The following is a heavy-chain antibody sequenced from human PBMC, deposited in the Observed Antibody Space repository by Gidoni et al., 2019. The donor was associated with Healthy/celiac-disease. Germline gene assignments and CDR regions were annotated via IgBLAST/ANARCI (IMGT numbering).Heavy chain of an antibody. J-gene: IGHJ4*02. CDR1: GFSLSNARMG. Sequence: QVTLKESGPVLVKPTETLTLTCTVSGFSLSNARMGVSWIRQPPGKALEWLAHIFSNDEKSYSTSLKSRLTISKDTSKSQVVLTMTNMDPVDTATYYCARIPGTRALRYFDWLRGGYYFDYWGQGTLVTVSS. CDR2: IFSNDEK. CDR3: ARIPGTRALRYFDWLRGGYYFDY. V-gene: IGHV2-26*01. D-gene: IGHD3-9*01.